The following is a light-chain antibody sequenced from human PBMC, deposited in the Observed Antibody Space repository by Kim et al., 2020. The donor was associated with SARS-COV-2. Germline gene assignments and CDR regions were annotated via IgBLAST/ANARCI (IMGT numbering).Light chain of an antibody. CDR3: ISYTTSGAWV. Sequence: QSALTQPASVSGSPGQSITISCSGTSSDVGGHEHVSWFQQYAGKAPKLIIYNVTRRPSWVSSRFSGSKSDNTASLAISGLQADDEADYYCISYTTSGAWVFGGGTQLTVL. CDR2: NVT. J-gene: IGLJ7*01. CDR1: SSDVGGHEH. V-gene: IGLV2-14*03.